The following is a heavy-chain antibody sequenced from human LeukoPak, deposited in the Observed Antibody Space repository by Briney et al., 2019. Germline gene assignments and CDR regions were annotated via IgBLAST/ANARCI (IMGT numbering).Heavy chain of an antibody. CDR3: ARSVHDAFDI. CDR1: GFTFSSYS. V-gene: IGHV3-21*01. Sequence: PGGSLRLSCAASGFTFSSYSMNWVRQAPGKGLEWVSSISSSSSYIYYADSVKGRFTISRDNAKNSLYLQMNCLRAEDTAVYYCARSVHDAFDIWGQGTMVTVSS. CDR2: ISSSSSYI. J-gene: IGHJ3*02.